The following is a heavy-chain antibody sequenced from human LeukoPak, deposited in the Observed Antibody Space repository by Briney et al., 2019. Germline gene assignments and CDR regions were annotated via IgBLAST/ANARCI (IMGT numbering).Heavy chain of an antibody. D-gene: IGHD3-22*01. CDR3: ARGPYSYDSSGAFDI. J-gene: IGHJ3*02. CDR1: GGVLGRFF. V-gene: IGHV4-59*08. CDR2: IHYIGSS. Sequence: SETLSLTCTVNGGVLGRFFWSWIRQPPGKALEWIGYIHYIGSSKYNPSLKLRVTISVDTSKNPFSLKLSSVTAADTAVYFCARGPYSYDSSGAFDIWGQGTMVTVSS.